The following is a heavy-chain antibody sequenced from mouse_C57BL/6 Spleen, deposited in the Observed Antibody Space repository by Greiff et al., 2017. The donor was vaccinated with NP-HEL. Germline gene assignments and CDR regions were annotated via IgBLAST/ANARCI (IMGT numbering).Heavy chain of an antibody. CDR1: GYSITSGYY. Sequence: VQLQQSGPGLVKPSQSLSLTCSVTGYSITSGYYWNWIRQFPGNKLEWMGYISYDGSNNYNPSLKNRISITRDTSKNQFFLKLNSVTTEDTATYYCARQGYSNFDYWGQGTTLTVSS. CDR3: ARQGYSNFDY. J-gene: IGHJ2*01. D-gene: IGHD2-5*01. V-gene: IGHV3-6*01. CDR2: ISYDGSN.